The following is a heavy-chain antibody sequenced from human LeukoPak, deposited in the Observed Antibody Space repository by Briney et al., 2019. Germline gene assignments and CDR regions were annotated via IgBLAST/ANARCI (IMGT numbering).Heavy chain of an antibody. V-gene: IGHV4-59*08. D-gene: IGHD6-13*01. CDR2: IYYSGST. CDR1: GGSISSYY. J-gene: IGHJ4*02. Sequence: SETLSLTCTVSGGSISSYYWSWIRQPPGKGLEWIGYIYYSGSTNYNPSLKSRVTISVDTSKNQFSLKLSSVTAADTAVYYCASYNTEYSSSWSFDYWGQGTLVTVSS. CDR3: ASYNTEYSSSWSFDY.